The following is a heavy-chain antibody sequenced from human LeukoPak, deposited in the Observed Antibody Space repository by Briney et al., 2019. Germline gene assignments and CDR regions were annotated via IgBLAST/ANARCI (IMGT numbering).Heavy chain of an antibody. CDR2: IYYSGST. J-gene: IGHJ4*02. V-gene: IGHV4-59*08. CDR3: ASGFRGYGDYPF. D-gene: IGHD4-17*01. CDR1: GVSFSSKY. Sequence: PSETLSPTCTVSGVSFSSKYWSWIRQPPGKGLEWIGYIYYSGSTNYNPSLNSRDTISVDTSKNQFSLKLTSVTAADTAVYYCASGFRGYGDYPFCGQGRLVTVSS.